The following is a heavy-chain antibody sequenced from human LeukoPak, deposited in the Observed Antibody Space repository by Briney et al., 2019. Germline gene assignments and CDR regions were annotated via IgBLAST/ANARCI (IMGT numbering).Heavy chain of an antibody. CDR1: GFTFSSYG. CDR2: IWYDGSNK. CDR3: ARDSLDDYFDY. Sequence: PGGSLRLSRAASGFTFSSYGMHWVRQAPGKGLEWVAVIWYDGSNKYYADSVKGRFTISRDNSKNTLYLQMNSLRAEDTAVYYCARDSLDDYFDYWGQGTLVTVSS. J-gene: IGHJ4*02. V-gene: IGHV3-33*01.